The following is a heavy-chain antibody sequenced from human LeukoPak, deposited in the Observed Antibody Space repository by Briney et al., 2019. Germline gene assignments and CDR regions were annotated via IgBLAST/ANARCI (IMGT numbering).Heavy chain of an antibody. V-gene: IGHV3-74*01. CDR1: GFTFSSYN. CDR3: VRTGVPLAFDI. D-gene: IGHD1-1*01. CDR2: INSDGSST. J-gene: IGHJ3*02. Sequence: GGSLRLSCAASGFTFSSYNMHWVRQAPGQGLVWVSRINSDGSSTNYADSVKGRFTISRDNAKNTLYLQMNSLRAEDTAVYYCVRTGVPLAFDIWGQGTMVTVSS.